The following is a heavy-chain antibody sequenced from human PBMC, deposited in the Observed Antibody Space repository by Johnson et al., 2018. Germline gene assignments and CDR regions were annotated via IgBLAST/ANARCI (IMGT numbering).Heavy chain of an antibody. J-gene: IGHJ6*02. CDR1: GGSVSSSTYY. Sequence: QVQLQESGPGLVKPSETLSLTCTVSGGSVSSSTYYWGWIRQSPGRGLEWIGSIFYSGSTYYNPSLKSRVTISVDTSKNQFSLKVSSVIAADTAVYYCARGHSQLVGTYHGMDVWGQGTTVTVSS. CDR3: ARGHSQLVGTYHGMDV. CDR2: IFYSGST. D-gene: IGHD1-1*01. V-gene: IGHV4-39*02.